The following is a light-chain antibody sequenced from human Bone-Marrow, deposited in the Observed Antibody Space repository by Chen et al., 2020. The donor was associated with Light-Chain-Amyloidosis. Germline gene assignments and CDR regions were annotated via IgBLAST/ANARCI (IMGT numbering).Light chain of an antibody. J-gene: IGKJ1*01. CDR2: GAS. V-gene: IGKV3-20*01. Sequence: EIVLTPSPGTLSLSTGERATLSCRASQSVSSSYLAWYQQKPGQSPRILIYGASSRATGIPDRFSGSGSGTDFTLSISRREPEEFAVYYCQQYVSSPPRTFGQGTKVEIK. CDR1: QSVSSSY. CDR3: QQYVSSPPRT.